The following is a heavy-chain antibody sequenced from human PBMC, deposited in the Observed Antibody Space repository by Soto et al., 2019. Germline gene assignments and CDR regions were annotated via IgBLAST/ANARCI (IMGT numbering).Heavy chain of an antibody. V-gene: IGHV3-30*18. CDR1: GFSFRTYG. CDR3: TKDADTSLITGFES. Sequence: GGSLRLSCAASGFSFRTYGIHWFRQAPGKGLEWVTFISYDGGDKYYAGSVEGRFSISRDNSRDTVYLQMSSLRPEDTAVYYCTKDADTSLITGFESWGQGTLVTVSS. CDR2: ISYDGGDK. D-gene: IGHD1-20*01. J-gene: IGHJ4*02.